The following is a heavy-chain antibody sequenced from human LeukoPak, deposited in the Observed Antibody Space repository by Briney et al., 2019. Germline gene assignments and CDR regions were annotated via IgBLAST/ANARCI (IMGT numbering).Heavy chain of an antibody. Sequence: GGSLRLSCAASGFTVSSNYMNWFRQAPGKGLEWVSSISSRSSYIYYADSVKGRFTISRDNAKNSLYLQMNSLRAEDTAVYYCAREDGYNQRGDAFDIWGQGTMVTVSS. CDR2: ISSRSSYI. CDR3: AREDGYNQRGDAFDI. J-gene: IGHJ3*02. V-gene: IGHV3-21*01. D-gene: IGHD5-24*01. CDR1: GFTVSSNY.